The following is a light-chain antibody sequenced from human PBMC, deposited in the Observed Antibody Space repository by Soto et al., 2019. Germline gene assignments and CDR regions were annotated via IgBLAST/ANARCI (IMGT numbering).Light chain of an antibody. J-gene: IGKJ1*01. CDR2: GAS. Sequence: EIVLTQSPGTLSLSPGERATLSCRASQSVSNNYLAWYQRKPGQAPMLLIYGASNRATGIPDRFSGSGSGTDFALTISRLEPEDLAAYYCQQYGSSGTFGQGTKVEIK. V-gene: IGKV3-20*01. CDR3: QQYGSSGT. CDR1: QSVSNNY.